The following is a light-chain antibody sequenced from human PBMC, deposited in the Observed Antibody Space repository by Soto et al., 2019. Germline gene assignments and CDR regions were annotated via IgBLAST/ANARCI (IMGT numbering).Light chain of an antibody. CDR2: SNN. CDR1: SSNIGSNT. CDR3: AAWDDRLNGRG. J-gene: IGLJ1*01. Sequence: QSVLTQPPSASGTPGQRVTISCSGSSSNIGSNTVNWYQQLPGTAPKLLIYSNNQRPSGVPDRFSGSKSGTSASLAISGLQSEDEADYYCAAWDDRLNGRGFGTGTKVTVL. V-gene: IGLV1-44*01.